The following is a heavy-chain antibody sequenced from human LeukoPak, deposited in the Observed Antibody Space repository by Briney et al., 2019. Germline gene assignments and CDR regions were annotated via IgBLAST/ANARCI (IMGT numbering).Heavy chain of an antibody. CDR1: GFTFSSYA. D-gene: IGHD3-3*01. CDR3: AKGPNTIFGVVDYYFDY. J-gene: IGHJ4*02. CDR2: ISGSGGST. Sequence: PGGSLRLSCAASGFTFSSYAKSWVRQAPGKGLEWVSAISGSGGSTYYADSVKGRFTISRDNSKNTLYLQMNSLRAEDTAVYYCAKGPNTIFGVVDYYFDYWGQGTLVTVSS. V-gene: IGHV3-23*01.